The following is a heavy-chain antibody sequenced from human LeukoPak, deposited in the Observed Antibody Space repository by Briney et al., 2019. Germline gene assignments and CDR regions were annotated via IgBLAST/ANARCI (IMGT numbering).Heavy chain of an antibody. D-gene: IGHD2-8*02. J-gene: IGHJ4*02. Sequence: PGGSLRLSCAASGFTFSTYAMNWVRQAPGKGLEWVAVISDDGRHNYYADSVKGRFTISRDNAKNSLFLGMTGLTAEDSAVYYCVRLVHVWGQGALVTVSS. CDR3: VRLVHV. V-gene: IGHV3-30*14. CDR1: GFTFSTYA. CDR2: ISDDGRHN.